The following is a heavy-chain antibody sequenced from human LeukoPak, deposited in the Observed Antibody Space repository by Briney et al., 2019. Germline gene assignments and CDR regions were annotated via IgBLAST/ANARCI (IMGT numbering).Heavy chain of an antibody. CDR3: ARDTFRRGYSYGYDYYYGTDV. J-gene: IGHJ6*02. Sequence: PSETLSLTCTVSGGSISSYYWSWIRQPPGKGLEWIGYIYYSGSTNYNPSLKSRVTISVDTSKNQFSLKLSSVTAADTAVYYCARDTFRRGYSYGYDYYYGTDVWGQGTTVTVSS. D-gene: IGHD5-18*01. CDR2: IYYSGST. CDR1: GGSISSYY. V-gene: IGHV4-59*01.